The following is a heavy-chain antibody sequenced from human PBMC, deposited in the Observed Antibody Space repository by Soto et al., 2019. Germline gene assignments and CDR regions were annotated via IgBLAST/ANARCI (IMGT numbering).Heavy chain of an antibody. CDR1: GYTFTSYA. CDR3: ARGPKEFSSSWYKWFDP. CDR2: INTNTGNP. J-gene: IGHJ5*02. Sequence: ASVKVSCKASGYTFTSYAMNWVRQAPGQGLEWMGWINTNTGNPTDAQGFTGRFVFSLDTSVSTAYLQISSLKAEDTAVYYCARGPKEFSSSWYKWFDPWGQGTLVTVSS. V-gene: IGHV7-4-1*02. D-gene: IGHD6-13*01.